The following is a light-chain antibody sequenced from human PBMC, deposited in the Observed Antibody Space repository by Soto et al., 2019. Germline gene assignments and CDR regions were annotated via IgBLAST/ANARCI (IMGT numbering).Light chain of an antibody. J-gene: IGLJ2*01. CDR1: SSDVGGSNF. CDR3: SSYAPTTYVV. V-gene: IGLV2-14*01. CDR2: EVS. Sequence: QSVLTQPASVSGSPGQSITISCTGTSSDVGGSNFVSWYQQHPGKAPKLMIYEVSTRPSGVSHRFSGSKSGNTASLTISGLQAEDEADYYCSSYAPTTYVVFGGGTKLTVL.